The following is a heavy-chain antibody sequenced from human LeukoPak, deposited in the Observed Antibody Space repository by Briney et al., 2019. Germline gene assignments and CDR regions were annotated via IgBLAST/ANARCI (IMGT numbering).Heavy chain of an antibody. V-gene: IGHV4-59*01. CDR2: IYYSGST. CDR3: ARLGGYYVDY. Sequence: PSETLSLSCTVSGGSLSSYYWSWIRQPPGKGLEWIGYIYYSGSTNYNPSLKCRVTISVDTTKNQFSLKLSSVTAADTAVYYCARLGGYYVDYWGQGTLVTVSS. CDR1: GGSLSSYY. J-gene: IGHJ4*02. D-gene: IGHD3-3*01.